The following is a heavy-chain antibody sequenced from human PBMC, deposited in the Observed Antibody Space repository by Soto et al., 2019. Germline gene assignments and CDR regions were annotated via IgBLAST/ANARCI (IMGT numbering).Heavy chain of an antibody. D-gene: IGHD2-21*02. CDR1: GFTFSSYA. CDR3: AKDDVVVTDPGFDY. V-gene: IGHV3-23*01. J-gene: IGHJ4*02. Sequence: GGSLRLSCAASGFTFSSYAMSWVRQAPGKGLEWVSAISGSGGSAYYADSVKGRFTISRDNSKNTLYLQMNSLRAEDTAVYYCAKDDVVVTDPGFDYWGQGTLVTVSS. CDR2: ISGSGGSA.